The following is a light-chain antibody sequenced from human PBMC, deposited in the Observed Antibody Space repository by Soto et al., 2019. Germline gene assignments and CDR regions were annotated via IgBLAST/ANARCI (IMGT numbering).Light chain of an antibody. CDR2: DVS. V-gene: IGLV2-14*03. Sequence: QSALTQPASVSGSPGQSITISCTGTSSDVGAYNYVSWYQQLPGKAPKLMMYDVSNRPSRVSNHCSGSKPGNTAFLTISGLDSEDETYYYCFSYIASSTYVVLTGTKVTV. CDR3: FSYIASSTYV. J-gene: IGLJ1*01. CDR1: SSDVGAYNY.